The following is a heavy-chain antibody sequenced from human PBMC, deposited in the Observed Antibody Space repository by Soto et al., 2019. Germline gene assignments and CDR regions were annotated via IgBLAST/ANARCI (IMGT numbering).Heavy chain of an antibody. CDR2: IVVGTGHT. CDR1: GFTFTSSA. V-gene: IGHV1-58*02. CDR3: AATSMAVSGNGYYGMDV. J-gene: IGHJ6*02. Sequence: QLQLVQSGPDVKKPGTSVKVSCKASGFTFTSSAMQWVRQARGQRLEWIGWIVVGTGHTNYAKKFQERVTITRDMSTSTAYMELSSLRSEDTAVYYCAATSMAVSGNGYYGMDVWGQGTTVTVSS. D-gene: IGHD6-19*01.